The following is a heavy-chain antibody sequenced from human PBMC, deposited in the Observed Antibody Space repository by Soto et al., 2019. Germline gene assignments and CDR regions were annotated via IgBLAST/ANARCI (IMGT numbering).Heavy chain of an antibody. V-gene: IGHV1-46*01. D-gene: IGHD1-1*01. Sequence: VKVSCKASGYSFTSYYMHWVRQAPGQGLEWMGIINPSGGSTSYAQKFQGRVTMTTDTSTSTAYMELRSLRSDDTAVYYCARDRVGLEPPDYWGQGTLVTVSS. J-gene: IGHJ4*02. CDR1: GYSFTSYY. CDR2: INPSGGST. CDR3: ARDRVGLEPPDY.